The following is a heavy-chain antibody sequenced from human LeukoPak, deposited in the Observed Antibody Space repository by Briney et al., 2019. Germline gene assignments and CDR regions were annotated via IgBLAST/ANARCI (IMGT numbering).Heavy chain of an antibody. Sequence: GGSLRLSCAASGFNFNVYAMHWVRQAPGKGLEWVAATSYDGSKIYYSDSVQGRFTISRDNSKNTLYLQMNSLTTDDTAVYYCARGKMRTLALAEYLQDWGQGTLVTVSS. CDR2: TSYDGSKI. J-gene: IGHJ1*01. CDR3: ARGKMRTLALAEYLQD. V-gene: IGHV3-30*04. CDR1: GFNFNVYA.